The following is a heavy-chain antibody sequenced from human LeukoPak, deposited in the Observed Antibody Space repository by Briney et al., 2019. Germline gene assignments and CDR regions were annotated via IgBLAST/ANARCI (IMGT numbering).Heavy chain of an antibody. CDR1: GFTFSDHY. J-gene: IGHJ6*03. V-gene: IGHV3-72*01. D-gene: IGHD1-7*01. CDR2: TRNKANSYTT. CDR3: ASNAGTRLGYYYYMDV. Sequence: GGSLRLSCAASGFTFSDHYMDWVRQAPGKGLEWVGCTRNKANSYTTEYAASVKGRFTISRDDSKNSLYLQMNSLKTEDTAVYYCASNAGTRLGYYYYMDVWGKGTTVTVSS.